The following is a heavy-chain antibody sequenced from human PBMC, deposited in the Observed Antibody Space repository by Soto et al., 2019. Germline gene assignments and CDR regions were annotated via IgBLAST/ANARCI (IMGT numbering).Heavy chain of an antibody. CDR1: GGSISSGDYY. CDR2: IYYSGST. Sequence: SETLSLTCTVSGGSISSGDYYWSWIRQPPGKGLEWIGYIYYSGSTYYNPSLKSRVTISVDTSKNQFSLKLSSVTAADTAVYYCARAHSYGYLVYWGQGTLVTVSS. CDR3: ARAHSYGYLVY. D-gene: IGHD5-18*01. V-gene: IGHV4-30-4*01. J-gene: IGHJ4*02.